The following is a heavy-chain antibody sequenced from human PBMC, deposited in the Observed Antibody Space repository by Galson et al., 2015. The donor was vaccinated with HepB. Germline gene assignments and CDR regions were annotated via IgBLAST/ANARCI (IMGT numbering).Heavy chain of an antibody. CDR2: ISWNSGSI. CDR1: GFTFDDYA. V-gene: IGHV3-9*01. Sequence: SLRLSCAASGFTFDDYAMHWVRQAPGKGLEWVSGISWNSGSIGYADSVKGRFTISRDNAKNSLYLQMNSLRAEDTALYYCAKDMDGYNLYGMDVWGQGTTVTVSS. CDR3: AKDMDGYNLYGMDV. J-gene: IGHJ6*02. D-gene: IGHD5-24*01.